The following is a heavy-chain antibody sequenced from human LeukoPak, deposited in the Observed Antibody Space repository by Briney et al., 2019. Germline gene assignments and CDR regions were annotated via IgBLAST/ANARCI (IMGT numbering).Heavy chain of an antibody. CDR3: ARGGYSGFDYPNWFDP. V-gene: IGHV4-4*07. Sequence: SETLSLTCSVSGVSFSSYYWTWIRQPAGKVLEWIGRIYSSGNTNYNPSLESRVTMSIDTSKKQISLQLTSVTAADTAVYYCARGGYSGFDYPNWFDPWGQGTLVTVSS. CDR1: GVSFSSYY. D-gene: IGHD5-12*01. CDR2: IYSSGNT. J-gene: IGHJ5*02.